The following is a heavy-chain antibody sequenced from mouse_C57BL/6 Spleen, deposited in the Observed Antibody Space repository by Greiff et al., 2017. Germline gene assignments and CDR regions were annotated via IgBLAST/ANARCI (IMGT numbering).Heavy chain of an antibody. CDR2: INPGSGGT. Sequence: QVQLQQSGAELVRPGTSVKVSCKASGYAFTNYLIEWVKQRPGQGLEWIGVINPGSGGTNYNGKFKGKATLTADKSSSTAYMQLSSLTSEDSAVYFCARSDDGYSWYFDVWGTGTTVTVSS. CDR3: ARSDDGYSWYFDV. V-gene: IGHV1-54*01. D-gene: IGHD2-3*01. J-gene: IGHJ1*03. CDR1: GYAFTNYL.